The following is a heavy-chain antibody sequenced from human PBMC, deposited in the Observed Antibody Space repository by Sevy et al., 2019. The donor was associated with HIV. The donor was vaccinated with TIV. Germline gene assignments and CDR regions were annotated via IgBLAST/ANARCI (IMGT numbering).Heavy chain of an antibody. CDR2: IYYSGST. CDR1: GGSISSYY. D-gene: IGHD5-18*01. J-gene: IGHJ5*02. Sequence: SETLSLTCTVSGGSISSYYWSWIRQPPGKGLEWIGYIYYSGSTNYNPSLKSRVTISVDTSKNQFSLKLSSVTAADTAVYYCVRVTAMYWFDPWGQGTLVTVSS. V-gene: IGHV4-59*01. CDR3: VRVTAMYWFDP.